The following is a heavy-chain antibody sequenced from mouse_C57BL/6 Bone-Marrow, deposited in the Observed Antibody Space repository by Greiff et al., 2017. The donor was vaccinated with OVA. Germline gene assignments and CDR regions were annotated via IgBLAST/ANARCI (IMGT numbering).Heavy chain of an antibody. CDR1: GYTFTSYW. Sequence: QVQLQQSGAELVRPGTSVKLSCKASGYTFTSYWMHWVKQRPGQGLEWIGVIDPSDSYTNYNQKFKGKATLTVDTSSSTAYMQLSSLTSEDSAVYYCARRCGYFLDYWGQGTTLTVSS. V-gene: IGHV1-59*01. J-gene: IGHJ2*01. CDR2: IDPSDSYT. CDR3: ARRCGYFLDY. D-gene: IGHD2-3*01.